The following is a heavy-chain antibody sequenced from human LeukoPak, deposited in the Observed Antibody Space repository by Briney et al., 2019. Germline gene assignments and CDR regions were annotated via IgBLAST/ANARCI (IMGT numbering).Heavy chain of an antibody. J-gene: IGHJ3*02. CDR1: GGTFSSYA. CDR3: ARERITMIVVVISDAFDI. D-gene: IGHD3-22*01. Sequence: GASVKVSCKASGGTFSSYAISWVRQAPGQGLEWMGRIIPILGKANYAQKFQGRVTITADKSTSTAYMELSSLRSEDTAVYYCARERITMIVVVISDAFDIWGQGTMVTVSS. CDR2: IIPILGKA. V-gene: IGHV1-69*04.